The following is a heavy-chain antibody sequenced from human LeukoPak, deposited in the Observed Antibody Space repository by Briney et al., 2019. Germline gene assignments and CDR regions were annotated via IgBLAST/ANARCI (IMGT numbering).Heavy chain of an antibody. J-gene: IGHJ5*02. CDR1: GYIFTNYG. Sequence: GASVKVSCRASGYIFTNYGITWVRQAPGQGLEWMSWISANNGETNFAQKFQGRVTMMTDSSTSTAYMELRSLTSDDTAVYCCARASTRAAATGYDPWGQGSLVTVSS. CDR2: ISANNGET. CDR3: ARASTRAAATGYDP. V-gene: IGHV1-18*01. D-gene: IGHD6-13*01.